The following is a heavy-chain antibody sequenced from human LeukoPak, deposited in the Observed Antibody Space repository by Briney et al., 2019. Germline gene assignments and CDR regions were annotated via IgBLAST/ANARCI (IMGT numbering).Heavy chain of an antibody. D-gene: IGHD6-13*01. Sequence: PSETLSLTCTVSGGSISSGGYYWSWIRQPPGKGLEWIGYIYHSGSTYYNPSLKNRVTISVDRSKNQFSLKLSSVTAADTAVYYCARGKSDSSSWYGNPVWFDYWGQGTLVTVSS. V-gene: IGHV4-30-2*01. CDR1: GGSISSGGYY. CDR3: ARGKSDSSSWYGNPVWFDY. CDR2: IYHSGST. J-gene: IGHJ4*02.